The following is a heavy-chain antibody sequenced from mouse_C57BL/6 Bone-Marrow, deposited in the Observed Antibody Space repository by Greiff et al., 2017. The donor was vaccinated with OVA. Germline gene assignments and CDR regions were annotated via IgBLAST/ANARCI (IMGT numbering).Heavy chain of an antibody. J-gene: IGHJ4*01. CDR1: GFTFSSYA. CDR3: ASYDYGNAMDY. V-gene: IGHV5-4*03. Sequence: EVKLQESGGGLVKPGGSLKLSCAASGFTFSSYAMSWVRQTPEKRLEWVATISDGGSYTYYPDNVKGRFTISRDNAKNNLYLQMSHLKSEDTAMYYCASYDYGNAMDYWGQGTSVTVSS. CDR2: ISDGGSYT. D-gene: IGHD2-4*01.